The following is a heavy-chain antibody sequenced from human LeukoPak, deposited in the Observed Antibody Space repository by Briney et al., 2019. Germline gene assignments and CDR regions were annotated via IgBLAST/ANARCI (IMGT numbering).Heavy chain of an antibody. J-gene: IGHJ3*02. V-gene: IGHV1-69*13. D-gene: IGHD3-3*01. CDR1: GGTFSSYA. CDR3: ARPANFGVVIDAFDI. CDR2: IIPIFGTA. Sequence: SVKVSCKASGGTFSSYAISWVRQAPGQGLEWMGGIIPIFGTANYAQKFQGRVTITADESTSTAYMELSSLRSEDTAVYYCARPANFGVVIDAFDIWGQGTMVTVSS.